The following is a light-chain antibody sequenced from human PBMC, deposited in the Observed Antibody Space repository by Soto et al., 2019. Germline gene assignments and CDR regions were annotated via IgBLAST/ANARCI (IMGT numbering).Light chain of an antibody. Sequence: IQMTQSPSSLSESVGDRVTITCRASQRITTYLNWYQQKPGNAPKLLITTAGTLQRGVPSRFSGSGYGTDFTLTITSPQREDFATHFCQQTYITPYTFGQGTKVEIK. CDR2: TAG. V-gene: IGKV1-39*01. CDR1: QRITTY. J-gene: IGKJ2*01. CDR3: QQTYITPYT.